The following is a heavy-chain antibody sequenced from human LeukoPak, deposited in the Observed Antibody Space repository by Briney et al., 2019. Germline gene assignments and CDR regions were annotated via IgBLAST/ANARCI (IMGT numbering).Heavy chain of an antibody. D-gene: IGHD7-27*01. CDR3: ARDKAVTGDRGYYFDY. Sequence: GGSVRLSCAASGFPFSSYWMSWVRQAPGKGLEWVANIKQDGSEKYYVDYVKGRFTISRDNAKNSLYLQMNSLRGEDTAVYYCARDKAVTGDRGYYFDYWGQGTLVTVSS. J-gene: IGHJ4*02. CDR1: GFPFSSYW. V-gene: IGHV3-7*01. CDR2: IKQDGSEK.